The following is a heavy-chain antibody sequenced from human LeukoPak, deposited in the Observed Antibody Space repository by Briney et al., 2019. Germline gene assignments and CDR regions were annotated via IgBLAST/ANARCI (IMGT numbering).Heavy chain of an antibody. Sequence: PSETLSLTCAVSGYSISSGYYWGWIRQPPGKGLEWIGSIYHSGSTYYNPSLKSRVTISVDTSKNQFSLKLSSVAAADTAVYYCARSLDDFWSGYYSIDYWGQGTLVTVSS. J-gene: IGHJ4*02. D-gene: IGHD3-3*01. CDR3: ARSLDDFWSGYYSIDY. CDR1: GYSISSGYY. CDR2: IYHSGST. V-gene: IGHV4-38-2*01.